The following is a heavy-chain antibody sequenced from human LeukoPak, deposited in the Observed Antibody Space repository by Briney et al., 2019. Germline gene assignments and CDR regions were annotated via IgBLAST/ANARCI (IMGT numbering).Heavy chain of an antibody. CDR2: ISAYNGNT. Sequence: ASVKVSCKASGYTFTSYGISWVRQAPGQGLEWMGWISAYNGNTNYAQKFQGRVTITADESTSTAYMELSSLRSEDTAVYYCASIAAAGTYGSDYWGQGTLVTVSS. J-gene: IGHJ4*02. CDR1: GYTFTSYG. V-gene: IGHV1-18*01. D-gene: IGHD6-13*01. CDR3: ASIAAAGTYGSDY.